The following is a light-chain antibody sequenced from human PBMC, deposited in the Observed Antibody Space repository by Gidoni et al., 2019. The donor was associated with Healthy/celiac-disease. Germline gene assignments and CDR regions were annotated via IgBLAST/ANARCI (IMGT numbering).Light chain of an antibody. J-gene: IGKJ1*01. CDR1: QIVSSSY. V-gene: IGKV3-20*01. CDR3: QQYGSSPWT. CDR2: GAS. Sequence: IVLTQSPGTLSLSPEERATLSCRASQIVSSSYLAWYQQKPGQAPRLLIYGASSRATGIPDRFSGSGSGTDFTLTISRLEPEDFAVYYCQQYGSSPWTFGQGTKVEIK.